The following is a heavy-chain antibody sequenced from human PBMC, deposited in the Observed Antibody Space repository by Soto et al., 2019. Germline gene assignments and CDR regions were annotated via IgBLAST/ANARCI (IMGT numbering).Heavy chain of an antibody. J-gene: IGHJ4*02. D-gene: IGHD3-16*01. V-gene: IGHV3-30*03. CDR3: RVAGGGDNYFDH. Sequence: QVQLVESGGGVVQPGRSLRLSCVASGFTFSSYGMHWVRQAPGKGLEWVAIISYDGTNEYYAASVKGRFTISRDNSKNTLYLQMNRLRAEDMGVYYCRVAGGGDNYFDHWGQGTLVTVSS. CDR2: ISYDGTNE. CDR1: GFTFSSYG.